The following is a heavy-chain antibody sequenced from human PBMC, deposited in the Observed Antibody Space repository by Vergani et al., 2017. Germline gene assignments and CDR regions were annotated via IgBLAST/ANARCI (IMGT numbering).Heavy chain of an antibody. V-gene: IGHV4-34*01. Sequence: QVQLQQWGAGLLKPSETLSLTCAVYGGSFSGYYWNWIRQPPGKGLVWIGEINHSGSTNYNPSLKSRVTISVDTSKNQFSLKLSSVTAADTAVYYCARDRDNSFDYGGQGTLVTVSS. J-gene: IGHJ4*02. CDR1: GGSFSGYY. CDR3: ARDRDNSFDY. CDR2: INHSGST. D-gene: IGHD1-1*01.